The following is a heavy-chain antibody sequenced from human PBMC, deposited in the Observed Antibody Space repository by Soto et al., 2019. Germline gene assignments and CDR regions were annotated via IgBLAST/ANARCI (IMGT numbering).Heavy chain of an antibody. D-gene: IGHD6-19*01. CDR2: IYGTGNT. CDR1: GGSISSSFY. V-gene: IGHV4-39*01. J-gene: IGHJ6*02. Sequence: QLQLQESGPGLVKPSETLPLSCTVSGGSISSSFYWGWIRQPPGKGLEWIGSIYGTGNTYYNPSLKGRVTISADTSKNQFFLNLISVTAADTAVYYCRSSSRYSTDVWGQGATVTVSS. CDR3: RSSSRYSTDV.